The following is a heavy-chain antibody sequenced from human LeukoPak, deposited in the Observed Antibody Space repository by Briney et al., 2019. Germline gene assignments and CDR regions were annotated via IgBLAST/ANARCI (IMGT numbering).Heavy chain of an antibody. V-gene: IGHV3-23*01. D-gene: IGHD4-17*01. Sequence: GGSLRLSCAASGFTFSSYAMSWVRQAPGKGLEWVSAISGSGGSTYYADSVKGRFTISRDNSKNTLYLQMNSLRAEDTAVYYCAKGMSSYGDYVGYFDYWGQGTLVTVSS. J-gene: IGHJ4*02. CDR2: ISGSGGST. CDR3: AKGMSSYGDYVGYFDY. CDR1: GFTFSSYA.